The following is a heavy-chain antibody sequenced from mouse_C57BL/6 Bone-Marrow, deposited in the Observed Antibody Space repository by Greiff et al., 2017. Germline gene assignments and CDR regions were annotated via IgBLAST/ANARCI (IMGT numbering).Heavy chain of an antibody. Sequence: DVKLVESGGGLVQPGGSLKLSCAASGFTFSDYYMYWVRQTPEKRLEWVAYISNGGGSTYYPDTVKGRFTISRDNAKNTLYLQMSRLKSEDTAMYYCARRDYYGSSLGYWGQGTTLTVSS. CDR2: ISNGGGST. J-gene: IGHJ2*01. D-gene: IGHD1-1*01. CDR1: GFTFSDYY. CDR3: ARRDYYGSSLGY. V-gene: IGHV5-12*01.